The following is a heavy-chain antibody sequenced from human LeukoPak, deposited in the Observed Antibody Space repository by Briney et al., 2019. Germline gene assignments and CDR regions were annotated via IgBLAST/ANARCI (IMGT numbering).Heavy chain of an antibody. CDR2: IFYSGST. CDR1: GYSISSGYY. D-gene: IGHD3-10*01. J-gene: IGHJ3*02. V-gene: IGHV4-38-2*02. Sequence: SETLSLTCSVSGYSISSGYYWGWIRQPPGKGLEWIGNIFYSGSTYYSPSLKSRVTISLDTSRNQFSLKLNSVTAADTAVYYCAKSNGYGLVDIWGQGTMVTVSS. CDR3: AKSNGYGLVDI.